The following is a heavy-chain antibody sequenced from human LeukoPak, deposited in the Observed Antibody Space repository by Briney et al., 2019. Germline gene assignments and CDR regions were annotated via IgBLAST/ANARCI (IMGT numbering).Heavy chain of an antibody. J-gene: IGHJ3*02. CDR2: ISSSSSYI. V-gene: IGHV3-21*01. D-gene: IGHD4-17*01. Sequence: PGGSLRLSCAASRFSFSGYGMHWVRQAPGKGLEWVSSISSSSSYIYYADSVKGRFTISRDNAKNSLYLQMNSLRAEDTAVYYCARDTPVRAFDIWGQGTMVTVSS. CDR1: RFSFSGYG. CDR3: ARDTPVRAFDI.